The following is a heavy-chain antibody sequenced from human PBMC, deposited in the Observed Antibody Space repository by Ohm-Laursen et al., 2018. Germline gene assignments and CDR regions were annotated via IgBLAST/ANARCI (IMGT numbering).Heavy chain of an antibody. J-gene: IGHJ4*02. CDR3: AKEVGGWSRGGFDY. CDR2: IAGGGGST. Sequence: SLRLSCAASGFTFSSYAMSWVRQAPGKGLEWVSGIAGGGGSTYNADSVKGRFTISRDNSKNTLYLQVNSLRAEDPAVDYCAKEVGGWSRGGFDYWGQGTLVTVSS. D-gene: IGHD6-19*01. CDR1: GFTFSSYA. V-gene: IGHV3-23*01.